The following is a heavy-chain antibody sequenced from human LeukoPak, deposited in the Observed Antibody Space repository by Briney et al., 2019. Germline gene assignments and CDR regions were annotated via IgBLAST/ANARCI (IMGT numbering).Heavy chain of an antibody. CDR2: IYHSGST. J-gene: IGHJ4*02. V-gene: IGHV4-38-2*02. Sequence: SETLSLTCTVSGYSISSGYYWGWIRQPPGKGLEWIGTIYHSGSTFYNPSLKSRVTISVDTSKNQFSLKLSSVTAADTAVYYCARERGDNWNVGRWGQGTLVTVSS. CDR3: ARERGDNWNVGR. D-gene: IGHD1-20*01. CDR1: GYSISSGYY.